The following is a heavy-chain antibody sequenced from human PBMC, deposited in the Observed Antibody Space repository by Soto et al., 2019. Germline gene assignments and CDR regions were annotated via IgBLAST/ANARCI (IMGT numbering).Heavy chain of an antibody. Sequence: MRLSCTVAECTVSGYGRNWIGQKPGKGLEWVSYISSSGSTIYYADSVKGRFTISRDNAKNSLYLQMNSLRAEDTAVYYCARASSGSYYGPYYFDYLGQGTLVTGSP. CDR1: ECTVSGYG. D-gene: IGHD1-26*01. CDR3: ARASSGSYYGPYYFDY. CDR2: ISSSGSTI. V-gene: IGHV3-48*03. J-gene: IGHJ4*02.